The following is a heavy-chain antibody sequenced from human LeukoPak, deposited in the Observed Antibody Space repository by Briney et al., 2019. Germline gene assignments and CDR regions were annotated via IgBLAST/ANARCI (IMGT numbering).Heavy chain of an antibody. J-gene: IGHJ4*02. D-gene: IGHD3-22*01. V-gene: IGHV3-74*01. CDR2: IDNDGTTT. CDR1: GFTFSRYW. CDR3: ARGGSMIVVGGGLFDF. Sequence: PGGSLRLSCATSGFTFSRYWMHWVRQVPGKGLEWVSRIDNDGTTTSYADSVKGRFSIFRDNGKNMVYLQMDSARAEDTAVYYCARGGSMIVVGGGLFDFWGQGTLATVSS.